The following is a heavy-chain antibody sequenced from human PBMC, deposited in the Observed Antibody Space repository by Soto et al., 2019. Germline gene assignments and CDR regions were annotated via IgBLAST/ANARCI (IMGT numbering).Heavy chain of an antibody. V-gene: IGHV1-24*01. D-gene: IGHD3-3*01. CDR3: ATAYFLKEFGEVIIPTQYYFDY. Sequence: ASVKVSCKVSGYTLTELSMHWVRQAPGKGLEWMGGFDPEDGETIYAQKFQGRVTMTEDTSTDTAYMELSSLRSEDTAVYYCATAYFLKEFGEVIIPTQYYFDYWGQGTLVTVSS. CDR1: GYTLTELS. J-gene: IGHJ4*02. CDR2: FDPEDGET.